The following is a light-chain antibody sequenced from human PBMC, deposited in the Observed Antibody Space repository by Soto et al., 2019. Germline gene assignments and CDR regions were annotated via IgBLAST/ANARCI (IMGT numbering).Light chain of an antibody. CDR2: EVS. V-gene: IGLV2-14*01. J-gene: IGLJ1*01. CDR3: TSFTSSSTQV. CDR1: SGDVDAFDY. Sequence: SVLTQPASVSGSPGQSITISCTGTSGDVDAFDYVSWYQQHPGKAPKLMIFEVSDRPSGVSDRFSGSKSGSTASLTISGLQAEDEADYFCTSFTSSSTQVFGNGTKVTVL.